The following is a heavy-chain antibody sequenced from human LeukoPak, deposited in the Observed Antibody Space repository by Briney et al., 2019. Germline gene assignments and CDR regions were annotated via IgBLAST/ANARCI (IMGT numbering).Heavy chain of an antibody. D-gene: IGHD3-22*01. V-gene: IGHV1-2*06. CDR3: AISTSPYVIEVWTNGPLDY. CDR1: GYTFTGYY. J-gene: IGHJ4*02. CDR2: INPKSGGT. Sequence: ASVKVSCKASGYTFTGYYMHRVRQAPGQGLEWMGRINPKSGGTNYAQEFQGRVTMTRDTSINTAYMELSRVRSDDTAVYYCAISTSPYVIEVWTNGPLDYWGQGTLVTVSS.